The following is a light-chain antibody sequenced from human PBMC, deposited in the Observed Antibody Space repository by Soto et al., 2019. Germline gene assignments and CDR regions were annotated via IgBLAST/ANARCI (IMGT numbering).Light chain of an antibody. J-gene: IGKJ3*01. CDR2: AAS. Sequence: DIQLTQSPSSLSASVGDRVTITCRASQNISTYLIWYQQQLGKAPRLLMYAASVLQSGVPSKFSGSGSGTDFALTISNLQPDDFATYYCQQSHSAPLTFGPGTKVDI. CDR1: QNISTY. V-gene: IGKV1-39*01. CDR3: QQSHSAPLT.